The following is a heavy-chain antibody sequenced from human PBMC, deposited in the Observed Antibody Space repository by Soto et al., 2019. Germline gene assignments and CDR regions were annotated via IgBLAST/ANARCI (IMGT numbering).Heavy chain of an antibody. Sequence: EVQLLESGGGLVQPGGSLRLSCVASGFAFNGYALTWVRQAPGKGLEWVSSISGGGGAAFYADSVRDRFSISKDKSTNTLYLQMNSLRVEDTALYFCARGRIAPAYFQFWGPGTPVSVSS. D-gene: IGHD6-13*01. CDR2: ISGGGGAA. CDR3: ARGRIAPAYFQF. J-gene: IGHJ1*01. V-gene: IGHV3-23*01. CDR1: GFAFNGYA.